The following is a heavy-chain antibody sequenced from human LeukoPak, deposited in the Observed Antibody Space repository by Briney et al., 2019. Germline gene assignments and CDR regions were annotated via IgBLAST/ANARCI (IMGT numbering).Heavy chain of an antibody. CDR1: GGSFSGYY. CDR3: ARGSRWLPNYTDY. V-gene: IGHV4-34*01. J-gene: IGHJ4*02. CDR2: INHSGST. D-gene: IGHD5-24*01. Sequence: ETLSLTCAVYGGSFSGYYWSWIRQPPGKGLEWIGEINHSGSTNYNPSLKSRVTISVDTSKNQFSLKLSSVTAADTAVYYCARGSRWLPNYTDYWGQGTLVTVSS.